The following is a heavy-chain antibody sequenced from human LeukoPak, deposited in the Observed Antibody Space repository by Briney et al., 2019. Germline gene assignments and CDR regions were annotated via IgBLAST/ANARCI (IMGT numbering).Heavy chain of an antibody. Sequence: GGSLRLSCAASGFTFSSYAMSWVRQAPGKGLEWVSAISGSGGSTYYADSVKGRFTISRDNSKNTLYLQMNSLRAEDTAVYYCAKANGRAFFTMIVVVTAFDYWGQGTLVTASS. D-gene: IGHD3-22*01. CDR2: ISGSGGST. J-gene: IGHJ4*02. CDR3: AKANGRAFFTMIVVVTAFDY. CDR1: GFTFSSYA. V-gene: IGHV3-23*01.